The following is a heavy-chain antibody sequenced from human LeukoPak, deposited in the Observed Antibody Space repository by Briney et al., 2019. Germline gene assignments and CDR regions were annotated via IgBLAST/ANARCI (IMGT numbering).Heavy chain of an antibody. Sequence: GESLKISCNGSGYSFTSYWIGWVRQMPGKGLEWMGIIYPGDSDTRYSPSFQGQVPISADKSISTAYLQWSSLKASDTAMYYCARPNDSSGYYYGSFNYWGQGTLVTVSS. CDR2: IYPGDSDT. J-gene: IGHJ4*02. D-gene: IGHD3-22*01. CDR3: ARPNDSSGYYYGSFNY. CDR1: GYSFTSYW. V-gene: IGHV5-51*01.